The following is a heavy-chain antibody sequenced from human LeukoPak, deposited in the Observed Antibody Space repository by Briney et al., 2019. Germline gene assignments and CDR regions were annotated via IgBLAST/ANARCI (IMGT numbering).Heavy chain of an antibody. CDR2: IKQDGSEK. D-gene: IGHD6-13*01. J-gene: IGHJ4*02. CDR1: GFTFSSYW. Sequence: PGGSLRLSYAASGFTFSSYWMSWVRQAPGKGLEWVANIKQDGSEKYYVDSVKGRFTISRDNAKNSLYLQMNSLRAEDTAVYYCARDLEGYKTNRKQQLPNWGQGTLVTVSS. CDR3: ARDLEGYKTNRKQQLPN. V-gene: IGHV3-7*01.